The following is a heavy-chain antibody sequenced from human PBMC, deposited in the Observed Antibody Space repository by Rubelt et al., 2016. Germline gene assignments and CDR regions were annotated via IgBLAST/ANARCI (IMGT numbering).Heavy chain of an antibody. CDR2: INHSGST. V-gene: IGHV4-34*01. Sequence: QVQLQQWGAGLLKPSETLSLTCAVYGGSFSGYYWSWIRQPPGKGLEWIGEINHSGSTNYNPSLNGRVTLSVDTSKNQFSLKLSSVTAADTAVYYCARGRRAALYYYYGMDVWGQGTTVTVSS. CDR3: ARGRRAALYYYYGMDV. CDR1: GGSFSGYY. D-gene: IGHD6-6*01. J-gene: IGHJ6*02.